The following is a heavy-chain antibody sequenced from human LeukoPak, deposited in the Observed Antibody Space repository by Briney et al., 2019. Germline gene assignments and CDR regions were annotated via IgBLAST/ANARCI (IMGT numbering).Heavy chain of an antibody. V-gene: IGHV3-74*01. Sequence: GGSLRLSCAASGFTFSSHWMYWVRQAPGKGLEWVSRMNTDGSVTSYADSVKGRFTISRDNAKNTLYLQMNSLRTEDTAVYFCARDAHLSRLLDYWGQGALVTAFS. CDR2: MNTDGSVT. J-gene: IGHJ4*02. CDR1: GFTFSSHW. CDR3: ARDAHLSRLLDY.